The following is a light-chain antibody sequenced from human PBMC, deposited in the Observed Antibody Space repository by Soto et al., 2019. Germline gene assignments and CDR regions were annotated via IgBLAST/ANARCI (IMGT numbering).Light chain of an antibody. Sequence: AIQMTQSPSSLSASVGDRVNITCRASQGINKDLGWYQQKPGKPPKLLIYPAFSLQSGVPPRFSGSGSGTDFILTISSLQPEDFATYYCLQDYDFPFTFGPGTKV. CDR1: QGINKD. V-gene: IGKV1-6*02. CDR2: PAF. CDR3: LQDYDFPFT. J-gene: IGKJ3*01.